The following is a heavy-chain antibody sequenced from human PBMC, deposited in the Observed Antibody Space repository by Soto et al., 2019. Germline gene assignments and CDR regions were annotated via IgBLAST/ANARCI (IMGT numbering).Heavy chain of an antibody. CDR2: IVVGSGNT. CDR1: GFTFTSSA. V-gene: IGHV1-58*01. CDR3: AADFLCSSTSCQQNYYYYGMDV. J-gene: IGHJ6*02. Sequence: SVKVSCKASGFTFTSSAVQWVRQARGQRXEWIGWIVVGSGNTNYAQKFQERVTITRDMSTSTAYMELSSLRSEDTAVYYCAADFLCSSTSCQQNYYYYGMDVWGQGTTVTVSS. D-gene: IGHD2-2*01.